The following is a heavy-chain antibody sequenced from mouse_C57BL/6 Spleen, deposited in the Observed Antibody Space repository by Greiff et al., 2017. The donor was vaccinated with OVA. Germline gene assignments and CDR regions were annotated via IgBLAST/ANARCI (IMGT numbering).Heavy chain of an antibody. D-gene: IGHD2-4*01. CDR1: GYSITSGYY. CDR2: ISYDGSN. Sequence: EVKVEESGPGLVKPSQSLSLTCSVTGYSITSGYYWNWIRQFPGNKLAWMGYISYDGSNNYNPSLKNRISITRDTSKNQFFLKLNSVTTEDTATYYCARDDYDVCAYWGQGTLVTVSA. CDR3: ARDDYDVCAY. J-gene: IGHJ3*01. V-gene: IGHV3-6*01.